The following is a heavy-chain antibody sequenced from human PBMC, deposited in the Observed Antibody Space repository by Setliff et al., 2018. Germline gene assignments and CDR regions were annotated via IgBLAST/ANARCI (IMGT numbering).Heavy chain of an antibody. CDR2: ISGTGATT. CDR3: AKVGMGPTYTYFFDF. J-gene: IGHJ4*02. D-gene: IGHD1-26*01. Sequence: GGSLRLSCAASGFTFTSYDMSWVRQAPGKGLEWVSGISGTGATTNYADSVKGRFTISRDNSKNTLYLQMNSLTTEDTAVYYCAKVGMGPTYTYFFDFWGQGSQVTVSS. V-gene: IGHV3-23*01. CDR1: GFTFTSYD.